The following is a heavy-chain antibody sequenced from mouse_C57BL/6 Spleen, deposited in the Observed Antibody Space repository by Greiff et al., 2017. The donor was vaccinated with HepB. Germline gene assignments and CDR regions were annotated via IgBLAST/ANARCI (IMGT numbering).Heavy chain of an antibody. V-gene: IGHV5-4*03. Sequence: EVKLMESGGGLVKPGGSLKLSCAASGFTFSSYAMSWVRQTPEKRLEWVATISDGGSYTYYPDNVKGRFTISRDNAKNNLYLQMSHLKSEDTAMYYCARLVTTWGGYFDVWGTGTTVTVSS. CDR1: GFTFSSYA. CDR3: ARLVTTWGGYFDV. J-gene: IGHJ1*03. D-gene: IGHD2-2*01. CDR2: ISDGGSYT.